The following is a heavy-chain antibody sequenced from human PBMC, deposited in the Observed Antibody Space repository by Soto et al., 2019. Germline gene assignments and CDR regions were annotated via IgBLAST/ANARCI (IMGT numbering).Heavy chain of an antibody. CDR1: GGSISRYY. CDR3: AKDGYYNGFDV. CDR2: IYYSGST. J-gene: IGHJ6*02. Sequence: SETLSLTCTVSGGSISRYYWSWIRQPPGKGLEWIGYIYYSGSTNYNPSLKSRVTISVDNSKKSLYLQMNSLRAEDTAVYHCAKDGYYNGFDVWGQGTTVTVS. V-gene: IGHV4-59*12.